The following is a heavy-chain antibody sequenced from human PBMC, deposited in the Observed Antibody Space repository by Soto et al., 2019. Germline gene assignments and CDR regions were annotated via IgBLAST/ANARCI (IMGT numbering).Heavy chain of an antibody. J-gene: IGHJ4*02. CDR2: IFHTGST. Sequence: PSETLSLTCTVSRVSISDYFWSWIRQPPGKGLEWIGYIFHTGSTNYNPSLKSRVTISLVTSKKQFSLKLNSVTAADTAVYYCARRPLVLRLIRHFGDWGQGTPGPVSS. D-gene: IGHD3-10*01. CDR3: ARRPLVLRLIRHFGD. V-gene: IGHV4-59*08. CDR1: RVSISDYF.